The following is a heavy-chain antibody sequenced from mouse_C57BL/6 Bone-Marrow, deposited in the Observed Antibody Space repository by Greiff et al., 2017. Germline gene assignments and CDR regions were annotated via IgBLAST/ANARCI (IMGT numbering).Heavy chain of an antibody. J-gene: IGHJ3*01. CDR3: TRRCNCFAWFAY. CDR1: GYTFTDYE. CDR2: IDPETGGT. V-gene: IGHV1-15*01. D-gene: IGHD2-1*01. Sequence: RVGPGASVTLSCKASGYTFTDYEMHWVKQTPVHGLEWIGAIDPETGGTAYNQKFKGKAILTADKSSSTAYMELRSLTSEDSAVYYCTRRCNCFAWFAYWGQGTLVTVSA.